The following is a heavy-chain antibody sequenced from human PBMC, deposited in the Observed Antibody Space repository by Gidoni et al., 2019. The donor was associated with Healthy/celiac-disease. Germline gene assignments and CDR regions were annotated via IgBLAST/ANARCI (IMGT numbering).Heavy chain of an antibody. CDR1: GFTFSNAW. Sequence: EVQLVESGGGLVKPGGSLRLSCAAYGFTFSNAWMSWVRQAPGKGLELVCRIKSKTYGGTTDYAAPVKGRFTISRDDSKNTLYLQMNSLKTEDTAVYYCTTAAGKTLGDYWGQGTLVTVSS. CDR2: IKSKTYGGTT. CDR3: TTAAGKTLGDY. V-gene: IGHV3-15*01. D-gene: IGHD6-13*01. J-gene: IGHJ4*02.